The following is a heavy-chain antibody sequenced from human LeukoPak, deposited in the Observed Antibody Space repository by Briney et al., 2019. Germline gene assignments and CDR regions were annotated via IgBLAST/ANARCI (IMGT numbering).Heavy chain of an antibody. CDR3: ARDPLDGDYAYDAFDI. J-gene: IGHJ3*02. V-gene: IGHV4-59*01. CDR1: GGSISSYY. D-gene: IGHD4-17*01. Sequence: SETLSLTCTVSGGSISSYYWSWIRQPPGKGLEWIGYIYYSGSTNYNPSPKSRVTISVDTSKNQFSLKLSSVTAADTAVYYCARDPLDGDYAYDAFDIWGQGTMVTVSS. CDR2: IYYSGST.